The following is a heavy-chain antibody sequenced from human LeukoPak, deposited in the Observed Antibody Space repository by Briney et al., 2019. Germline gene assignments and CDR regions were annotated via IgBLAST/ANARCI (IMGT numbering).Heavy chain of an antibody. CDR3: AVLAVAALSRC. J-gene: IGHJ4*02. CDR1: GYTFTGYY. CDR2: INPSGGST. D-gene: IGHD6-19*01. Sequence: ASVKVSCKASGYTFTGYYMHWVRQAPGQGLEWMGLINPSGGSTTYAQNFQGRVSMTRDTSTSTVYMELSSLRSEDTAEYYCAVLAVAALSRCWGQGTLVTVSS. V-gene: IGHV1-46*01.